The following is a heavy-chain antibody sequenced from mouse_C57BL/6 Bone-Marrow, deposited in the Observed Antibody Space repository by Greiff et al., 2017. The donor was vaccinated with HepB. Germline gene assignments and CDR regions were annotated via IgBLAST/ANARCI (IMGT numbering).Heavy chain of an antibody. CDR3: ARDGYYAMDY. Sequence: DVKLVESEGGLVQPGSSMKLSCTASGFTFSDCYMAWVRQVPEKGLEWVANINYDGSSTYYLDSLKSRFIISRDNAKNILYLQMSSLKSEDTATYYCARDGYYAMDYWGQGTSVTVSS. V-gene: IGHV5-16*01. CDR1: GFTFSDCY. J-gene: IGHJ4*01. CDR2: INYDGSST.